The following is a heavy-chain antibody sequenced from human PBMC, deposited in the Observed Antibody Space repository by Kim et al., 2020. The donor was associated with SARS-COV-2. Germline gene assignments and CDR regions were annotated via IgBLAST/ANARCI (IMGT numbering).Heavy chain of an antibody. V-gene: IGHV4-59*13. Sequence: SETLSLTCTVSGGSISSYYWSWIRQPPGKGLEWIGYIYYSGSTNYNPSLKSRVTISVDTSKNQFSLKLSSVTAADTAVYYCARVDPVADAFDIWGQGTMVTVSS. CDR1: GGSISSYY. CDR3: ARVDPVADAFDI. D-gene: IGHD3-9*01. CDR2: IYYSGST. J-gene: IGHJ3*02.